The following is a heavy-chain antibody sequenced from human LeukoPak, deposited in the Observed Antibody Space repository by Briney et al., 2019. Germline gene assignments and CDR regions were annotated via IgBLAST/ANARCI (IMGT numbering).Heavy chain of an antibody. J-gene: IGHJ6*01. V-gene: IGHV3-23*01. CDR2: IPGRGGSP. CDR1: GFTLSSYA. Sequence: GRSLSLSRAASGFTLSSYATSCVPHAPGKRLECVLVIPGRGGSPNYADSSRARFTISRDNPKNTLYLQMKILNAQDTAVYHFAKHSSSSSSPGMDVWGQGTTVSVSS. D-gene: IGHD6-6*01. CDR3: AKHSSSSSSPGMDV.